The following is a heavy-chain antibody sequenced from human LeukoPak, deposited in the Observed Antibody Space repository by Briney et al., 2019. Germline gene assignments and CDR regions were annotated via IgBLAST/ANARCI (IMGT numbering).Heavy chain of an antibody. Sequence: GGSLRLSCAASGFTFSDYYMSWIRQAPGKGLEWVSYISSSGSTIYYANSVKGRFTISRDNAKNSLYLQMNSLRAEDTAVYYCARYGLWCSSSSYYFDYWGQGTLVTVSS. V-gene: IGHV3-11*04. D-gene: IGHD6-13*01. CDR3: ARYGLWCSSSSYYFDY. CDR2: ISSSGSTI. J-gene: IGHJ4*02. CDR1: GFTFSDYY.